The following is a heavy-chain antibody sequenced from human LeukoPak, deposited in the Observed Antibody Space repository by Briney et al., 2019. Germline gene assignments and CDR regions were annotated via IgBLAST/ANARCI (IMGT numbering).Heavy chain of an antibody. Sequence: ASVKVSCKASGYTLTAYYLHWVRQAPGPGLEWIGRINPNSGGTTYAQKFQGRVTMTRDTSIGPAYMELSSLRSDDTAVYYCARPHYESSGLYVDAFDIWGRGTMVTVSS. CDR3: ARPHYESSGLYVDAFDI. V-gene: IGHV1-2*06. CDR2: INPNSGGT. J-gene: IGHJ3*02. D-gene: IGHD3-22*01. CDR1: GYTLTAYY.